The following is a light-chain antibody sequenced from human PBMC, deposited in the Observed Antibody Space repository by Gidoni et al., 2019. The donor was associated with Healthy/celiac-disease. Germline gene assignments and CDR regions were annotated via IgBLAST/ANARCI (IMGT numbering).Light chain of an antibody. J-gene: IGKJ4*02. CDR2: GAS. CDR1: QSVSSSY. V-gene: IGKV3-20*01. CDR3: QQYGSSQGT. Sequence: IVLTLSPGTLSLSPGERASLSCRASQSVSSSYLAWYQQKPGQAPRLLIDGASSRATGIPDRVSGSGSGTDFTLTISRLEPEDFAVYYCQQYGSSQGTFGRXTKVEIK.